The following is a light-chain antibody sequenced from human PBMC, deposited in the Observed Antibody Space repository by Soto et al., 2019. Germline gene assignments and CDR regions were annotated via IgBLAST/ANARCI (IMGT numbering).Light chain of an antibody. Sequence: IVLTQSPGTLSLSPRERATLYCRASQSVSNNYQAWYQQKSGQAPSLLIYGASVRATGIPDRFSGSGSGTDFTLTISRLEPEDFAVYYCQQSGSSPPITFGPGTRLEIK. CDR3: QQSGSSPPIT. J-gene: IGKJ5*01. CDR1: QSVSNNY. CDR2: GAS. V-gene: IGKV3-20*01.